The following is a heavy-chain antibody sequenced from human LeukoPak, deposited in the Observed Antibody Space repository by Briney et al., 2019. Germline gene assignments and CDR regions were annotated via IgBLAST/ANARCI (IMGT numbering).Heavy chain of an antibody. J-gene: IGHJ6*02. CDR1: QFTFGSYS. D-gene: IGHD2-15*01. V-gene: IGHV3-21*06. CDR3: ARVGCTTGSCSTRAKIYFAMDV. Sequence: GGSLRLSCAASQFTFGSYSMNWVRQAPGKGLEWVSSISGSGTYISYADSVKGRFTISRDNAKTSLYLQMNSLTDEDTAVYYCARVGCTTGSCSTRAKIYFAMDVWGQGTTVTVSS. CDR2: ISGSGTYI.